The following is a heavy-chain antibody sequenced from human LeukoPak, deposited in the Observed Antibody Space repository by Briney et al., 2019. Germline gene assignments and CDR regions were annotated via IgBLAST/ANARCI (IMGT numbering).Heavy chain of an antibody. CDR2: MYYSGST. D-gene: IGHD3-22*01. J-gene: IGHJ4*02. V-gene: IGHV4-30-4*01. CDR1: GGSISSGDYY. Sequence: PSETLSLTCTVSGGSISSGDYYWSWIRQPPGKGREWIAYMYYSGSTYYNPSLKSRVTMSADTSKNQLSLKLSSVTAADTAVYYCASKSYYYDSSGYYRDYWGQGNLVTVSS. CDR3: ASKSYYYDSSGYYRDY.